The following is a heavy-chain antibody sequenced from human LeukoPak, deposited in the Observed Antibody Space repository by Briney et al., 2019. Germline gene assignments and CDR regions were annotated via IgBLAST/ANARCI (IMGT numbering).Heavy chain of an antibody. D-gene: IGHD3-10*01. CDR1: GFTFSNAW. Sequence: GGSLRLSCAASGFTFSNAWMSWVRQAPGKGLEWVGRIKSRTDGGTTDYAVPVKGRFTISRDDSKNTLYLQMNSLKTEDTAVYYCTTARITMVRGGKRDYWGQGTLVTVSS. CDR3: TTARITMVRGGKRDY. CDR2: IKSRTDGGTT. V-gene: IGHV3-15*01. J-gene: IGHJ4*02.